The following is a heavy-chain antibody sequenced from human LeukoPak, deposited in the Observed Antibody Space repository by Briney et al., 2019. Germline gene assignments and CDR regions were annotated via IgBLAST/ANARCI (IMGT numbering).Heavy chain of an antibody. J-gene: IGHJ4*02. V-gene: IGHV1-69*04. CDR3: ARDSRPSDYYDSSGYYYFDY. Sequence: ASVKVSCKASGGTLSSYAISWVRQAPGQGLEWMGRIIPILGIANYAQKFQGRVTITADKSTSTAYMELSSLRSEDTAVYYCARDSRPSDYYDSSGYYYFDYWGQGTLVTVSS. CDR1: GGTLSSYA. CDR2: IIPILGIA. D-gene: IGHD3-22*01.